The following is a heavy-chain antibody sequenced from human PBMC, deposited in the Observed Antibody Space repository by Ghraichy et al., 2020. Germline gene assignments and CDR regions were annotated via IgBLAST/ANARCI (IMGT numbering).Heavy chain of an antibody. V-gene: IGHV3-48*03. J-gene: IGHJ4*02. CDR3: ARDGCSSTSCYDDLDY. CDR2: ISSGGGIR. CDR1: GFTFSSYE. D-gene: IGHD2-2*01. Sequence: GSLRLSCAASGFTFSSYEMNWVRQAPGKGLEWVSYISSGGGIRYYADSVKGRFSISRDNAKNSLYLQMNTLRADDTAVYYCARDGCSSTSCYDDLDYWGQGTLVTVSS.